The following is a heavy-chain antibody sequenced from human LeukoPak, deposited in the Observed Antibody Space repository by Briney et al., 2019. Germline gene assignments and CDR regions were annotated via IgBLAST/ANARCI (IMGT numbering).Heavy chain of an antibody. D-gene: IGHD2-21*02. CDR3: ARETLGVTAFDI. J-gene: IGHJ3*02. Sequence: GGSLRLSCVASGFTFSDYYMNWIRQAPGKGLEWVSYISNSGTIISYADSVKGRFTISRDNTKNSLYLQMNSLRAEDTAVYYCARETLGVTAFDIWGQGTMVTVSS. CDR1: GFTFSDYY. V-gene: IGHV3-11*01. CDR2: ISNSGTII.